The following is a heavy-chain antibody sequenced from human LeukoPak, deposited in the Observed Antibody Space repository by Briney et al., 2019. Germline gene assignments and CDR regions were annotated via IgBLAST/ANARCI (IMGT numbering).Heavy chain of an antibody. Sequence: GGSLRLSCAASGFTFSSYWMHWVRQAPGKGLVWVSRINSDGSTTNYADYVKGRFTISRDNVKNTLYLQMNSLRAEDTAVYYCARRSSGSPPYYFDYWGQGTLVTVSS. CDR2: INSDGSTT. J-gene: IGHJ4*02. CDR3: ARRSSGSPPYYFDY. V-gene: IGHV3-74*01. CDR1: GFTFSSYW. D-gene: IGHD1-26*01.